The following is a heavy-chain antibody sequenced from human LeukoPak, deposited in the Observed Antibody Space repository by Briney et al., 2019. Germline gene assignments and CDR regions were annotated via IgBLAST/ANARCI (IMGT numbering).Heavy chain of an antibody. CDR1: GFTFSSYG. V-gene: IGHV3-23*01. CDR3: AKGFGSYYSSGVFMAY. CDR2: ISGSGGST. D-gene: IGHD1-26*01. J-gene: IGHJ4*02. Sequence: PGGSLRLSCAASGFTFSSYGMSWVRQAPGKGLEWVSAISGSGGSTYYADSVKGRFTISRDNSKKTLYLQMNSLRAEDTAVYYCAKGFGSYYSSGVFMAYWGQGTLVTVSS.